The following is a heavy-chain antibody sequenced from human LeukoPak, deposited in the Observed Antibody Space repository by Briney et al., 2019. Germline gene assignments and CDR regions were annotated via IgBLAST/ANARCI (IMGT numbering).Heavy chain of an antibody. D-gene: IGHD2-2*01. V-gene: IGHV4-59*01. CDR2: IYYSGST. CDR1: GESISGFY. CDR3: ASELYCSSTSCYDY. Sequence: SETLSLTCTVSGESISGFYWTWIRQPPGKGLEWIGYIYYSGSTNYNPSLKSRVTISVDTSKNQFSLKLSSVTAADTTVYYCASELYCSSTSCYDYWGQGTLVTVSS. J-gene: IGHJ4*02.